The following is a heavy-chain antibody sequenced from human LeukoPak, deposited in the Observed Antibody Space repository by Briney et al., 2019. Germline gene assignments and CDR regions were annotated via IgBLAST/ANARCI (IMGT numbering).Heavy chain of an antibody. D-gene: IGHD5-18*01. J-gene: IGHJ6*02. CDR2: IWYDGSNK. V-gene: IGHV3-33*01. CDR3: ARIARRYSYGQYYYYYGMDV. Sequence: GRSLRLSCAASGFTFSSYGMHWVRQAPGKGLEWVAVIWYDGSNKYYADSVKGRFTISRDNSKNTLYLQMNSLRAEDTAVYYCARIARRYSYGQYYYYYGMDVRGQGTTVTVSS. CDR1: GFTFSSYG.